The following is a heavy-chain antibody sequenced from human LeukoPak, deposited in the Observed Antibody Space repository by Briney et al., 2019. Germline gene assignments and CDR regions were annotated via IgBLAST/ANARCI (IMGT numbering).Heavy chain of an antibody. D-gene: IGHD3-22*01. Sequence: SETLSLTCTVSGGSISSGDYYWSWIRQPPGKGLEWIGYIYHSGSTYYNPSLKSRVTISVDRSKNQFSLKLSSVTAADTAVYYCASSVGDYDSSGYPYYYYGMDVWGQGTTVTVSS. V-gene: IGHV4-30-2*01. CDR3: ASSVGDYDSSGYPYYYYGMDV. CDR1: GGSISSGDYY. J-gene: IGHJ6*02. CDR2: IYHSGST.